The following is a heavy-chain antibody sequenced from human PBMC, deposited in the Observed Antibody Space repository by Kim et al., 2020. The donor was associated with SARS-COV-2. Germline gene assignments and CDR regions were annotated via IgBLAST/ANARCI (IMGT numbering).Heavy chain of an antibody. CDR1: GFTFSTSN. Sequence: GGSLRLSCAASGFTFSTSNMNRVRRAPGKGLEWVSYISTSSGTIYYADSVKGRFTVSRDNAKNSLYLQMNSLRAEDTAVYHCATGGVGYWGQGTLVTVSS. D-gene: IGHD1-26*01. CDR2: ISTSSGTI. CDR3: ATGGVGY. J-gene: IGHJ4*02. V-gene: IGHV3-48*01.